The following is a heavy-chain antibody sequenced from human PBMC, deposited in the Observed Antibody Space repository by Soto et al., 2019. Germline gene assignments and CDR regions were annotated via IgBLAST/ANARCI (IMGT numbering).Heavy chain of an antibody. Sequence: EVQLVESGGGLVQPGGSLRLSCAASGFTFSGYWMHWVRQAPGTGLVWVSRIDGDGSRTNYADSVKGRFTISRDNAKNTLYLQMNSLRAEDTAVYYCARELASYNDYWGQGTLVTVSS. J-gene: IGHJ4*02. CDR3: ARELASYNDY. V-gene: IGHV3-74*01. CDR1: GFTFSGYW. D-gene: IGHD1-1*01. CDR2: IDGDGSRT.